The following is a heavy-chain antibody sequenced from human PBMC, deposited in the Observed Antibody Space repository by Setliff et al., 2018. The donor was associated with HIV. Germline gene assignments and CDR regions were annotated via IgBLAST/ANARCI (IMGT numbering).Heavy chain of an antibody. D-gene: IGHD3-3*01. V-gene: IGHV1-2*02. J-gene: IGHJ4*02. CDR3: ARDLRNSNTLFGVLNFVFDL. Sequence: VASVKVSCKALGYTLSSHYIHWVRQAPGHRPEWVGWINPQTGGTNFAQKFQGRITMTSDTSVNTVFIELSRLKSDDTALYYCARDLRNSNTLFGVLNFVFDLWGQGTLVTVSS. CDR1: GYTLSSHY. CDR2: INPQTGGT.